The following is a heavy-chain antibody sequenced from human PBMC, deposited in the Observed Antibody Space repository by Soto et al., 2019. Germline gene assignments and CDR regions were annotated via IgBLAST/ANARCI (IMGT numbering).Heavy chain of an antibody. J-gene: IGHJ5*02. CDR3: APDPPGEGAAMFDL. CDR1: GYTFINYG. D-gene: IGHD3-10*01. Sequence: XSVKVSCKASGYTFINYGIIWVRQAPGQGLEWMGWISAYNGNIKFAQKVQGRVTMTTGTFTSTAYMELRSLRSDDTAVYYCAPDPPGEGAAMFDLWGQGTLVTVSS. CDR2: ISAYNGNI. V-gene: IGHV1-18*01.